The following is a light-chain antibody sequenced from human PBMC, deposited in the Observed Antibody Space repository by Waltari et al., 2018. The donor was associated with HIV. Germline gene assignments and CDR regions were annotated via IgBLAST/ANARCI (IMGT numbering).Light chain of an antibody. J-gene: IGKJ2*01. CDR1: QTVDSW. CDR3: QQYNSDFYT. CDR2: KAS. V-gene: IGKV1-5*03. Sequence: IQMTQSPSILSASVGDRVTSTCRASQTVDSWLAWYQQRPGKAPKLLIYKASTLQYGVPARFTGSGSGTNFTLTINSLHPDDFATYYCQQYNSDFYTFGLGTRLDLK.